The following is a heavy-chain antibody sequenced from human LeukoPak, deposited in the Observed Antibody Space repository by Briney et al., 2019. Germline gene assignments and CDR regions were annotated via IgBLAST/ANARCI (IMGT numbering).Heavy chain of an antibody. CDR3: ARLSSGRPHEYFQH. CDR2: IYYSGST. CDR1: GXSISSYY. J-gene: IGHJ1*01. Sequence: SETLSLTCTVSGXSISSYYWSWVRQPPGKGLEWIAYIYYSGSTNYNPSLKSRATISVDTSENQFSLKLTSVTAADTAVYYCARLSSGRPHEYFQHWGQGTLVTVSS. V-gene: IGHV4-59*01. D-gene: IGHD3-22*01.